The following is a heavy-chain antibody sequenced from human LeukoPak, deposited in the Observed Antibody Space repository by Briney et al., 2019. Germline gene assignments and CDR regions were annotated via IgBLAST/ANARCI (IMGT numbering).Heavy chain of an antibody. J-gene: IGHJ5*02. CDR2: ISRSGYT. CDR3: ARDHWSGTVTIPGSWFDP. V-gene: IGHV4-30-4*01. CDR1: GGSISSGDYF. Sequence: SQTLSLTCTVSGGSISSGDYFWSWIRQPPGKGLEWIGYISRSGYTSYNPSLKSRVTISVDTSKNQFSLKLSSVTAADTAVYFCARDHWSGTVTIPGSWFDPWGRGTLVTVAS. D-gene: IGHD4-17*01.